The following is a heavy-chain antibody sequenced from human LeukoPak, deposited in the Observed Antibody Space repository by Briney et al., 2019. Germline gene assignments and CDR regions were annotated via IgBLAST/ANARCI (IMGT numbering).Heavy chain of an antibody. CDR2: IRSSGYDT. CDR3: ARNPNAGNYYYFDY. J-gene: IGHJ4*02. V-gene: IGHV3-23*01. D-gene: IGHD1-26*01. CDR1: GFTFSNHA. Sequence: GGSLRLSCAASGFTFSNHAMAWVRQAPGKGLEWVSAIRSSGYDTYYADSVKGRFTISRDNYKNTLSLQMNSLRPEDTALYYCARNPNAGNYYYFDYWGQGTLVTVSS.